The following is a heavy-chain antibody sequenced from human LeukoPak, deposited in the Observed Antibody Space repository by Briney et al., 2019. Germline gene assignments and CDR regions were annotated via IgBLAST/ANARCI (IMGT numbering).Heavy chain of an antibody. CDR1: GGSISSSSYY. CDR3: VAELVNAFDI. Sequence: PSETLSLTCTVSGGSISSSSYYWGWIRQPPGKGLEWIGSIYYSGSTYYNPSLKSRVTISVDTSKNQVSLKLSSVTAADTAVYYCVAELVNAFDIWGQGTMVTVSS. D-gene: IGHD6-13*01. V-gene: IGHV4-39*07. J-gene: IGHJ3*02. CDR2: IYYSGST.